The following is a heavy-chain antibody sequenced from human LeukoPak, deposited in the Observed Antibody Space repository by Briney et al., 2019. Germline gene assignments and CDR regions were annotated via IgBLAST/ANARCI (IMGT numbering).Heavy chain of an antibody. V-gene: IGHV3-20*04. CDR1: GFNFEDSG. J-gene: IGHJ5*02. D-gene: IGHD1-1*01. Sequence: GGSLRLSCTASGFNFEDSGMTWVRQVPGKGLEWVSSINWNGSTTRYGDSVKGRFTISRDNAKNSLYLQMNSLRASDTAVYYCARELNGAFDPWGQGTLVTVSS. CDR3: ARELNGAFDP. CDR2: INWNGSTT.